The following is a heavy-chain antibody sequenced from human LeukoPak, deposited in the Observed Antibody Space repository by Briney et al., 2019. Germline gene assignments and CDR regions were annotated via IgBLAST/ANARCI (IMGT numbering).Heavy chain of an antibody. CDR3: ARGHQGSGYYYIFDY. J-gene: IGHJ4*02. D-gene: IGHD3-22*01. Sequence: GGSLRLYCAASGFTFDDYAMHWVRQAPGKGLEWVSLISWDGGSTYYADSVKGRFTISRDNAKNSLYLQMNSLRAEDTAVYYCARGHQGSGYYYIFDYWGQGTLVTVSS. CDR2: ISWDGGST. CDR1: GFTFDDYA. V-gene: IGHV3-43D*03.